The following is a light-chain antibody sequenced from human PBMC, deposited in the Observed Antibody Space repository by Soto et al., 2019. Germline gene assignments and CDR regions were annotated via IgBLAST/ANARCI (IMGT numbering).Light chain of an antibody. Sequence: EIVLTQSPGTLSLSPGERATLSCRASQSVSSSYLAWYQQKPGQAPRLLIYGASNRATGIPDRFSGSGSGTDFTLTISRLEPEDFAVYYCQQYGSSITFGQGTRLAIK. CDR2: GAS. V-gene: IGKV3-20*01. CDR3: QQYGSSIT. CDR1: QSVSSSY. J-gene: IGKJ5*01.